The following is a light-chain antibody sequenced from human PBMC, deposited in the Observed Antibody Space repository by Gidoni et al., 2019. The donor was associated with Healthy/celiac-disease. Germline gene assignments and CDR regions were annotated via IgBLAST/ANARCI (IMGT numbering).Light chain of an antibody. CDR1: QDISNY. V-gene: IGKV1-33*01. CDR2: DAS. J-gene: IGKJ5*01. CDR3: QQYHNLPPSIT. Sequence: DIQMIQSPSSLSASVGDRVTITCQASQDISNYLNWYQQKPGKAPKLLIYDASNLETGFTSSFSGSGSGTVFTFSISSLQPEDIATYYCQQYHNLPPSITFGQGTRLEIK.